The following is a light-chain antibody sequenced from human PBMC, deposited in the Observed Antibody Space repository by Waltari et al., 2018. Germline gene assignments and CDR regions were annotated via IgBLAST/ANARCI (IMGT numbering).Light chain of an antibody. Sequence: IAWHQQQPEKGPRYLMKVNSDGSHSKGDEIPDRFSGSASGAERYLTLPSAQSEDEADYYGTRGGHGPWGFGGGTKLTVL. CDR3: TRGGHGPWG. V-gene: IGLV4-69*01. J-gene: IGLJ3*02. CDR2: VNSDGSH.